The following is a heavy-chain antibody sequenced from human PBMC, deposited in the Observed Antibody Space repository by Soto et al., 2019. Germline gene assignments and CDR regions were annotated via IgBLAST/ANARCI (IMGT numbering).Heavy chain of an antibody. D-gene: IGHD2-2*01. Sequence: ASVKVSCKASGYTFTSYGISWVRQAPGQGLEWMGWISAYNGNTNYAQKLQGRVTMTTDTSTSTAYMELRSLRSDDTAVYYCARDSTYCSSTSCYGLSGNWFDPWGQGTLVTVSS. V-gene: IGHV1-18*01. CDR3: ARDSTYCSSTSCYGLSGNWFDP. J-gene: IGHJ5*02. CDR2: ISAYNGNT. CDR1: GYTFTSYG.